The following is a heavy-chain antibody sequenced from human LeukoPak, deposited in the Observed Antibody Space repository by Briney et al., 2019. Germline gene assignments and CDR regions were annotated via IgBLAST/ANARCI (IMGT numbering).Heavy chain of an antibody. J-gene: IGHJ4*02. Sequence: GGSLRLSCAASGFTFTSYSMNWVRQAPGKGLEWVSTISGGGGSTYYADSVKGRFTISRDNSKNTLYLQVNSLRAEDTAVYYCAKGGKWDVTPFDYWGQGALVTVSS. CDR2: ISGGGGST. CDR3: AKGGKWDVTPFDY. D-gene: IGHD1-26*01. V-gene: IGHV3-23*01. CDR1: GFTFTSYS.